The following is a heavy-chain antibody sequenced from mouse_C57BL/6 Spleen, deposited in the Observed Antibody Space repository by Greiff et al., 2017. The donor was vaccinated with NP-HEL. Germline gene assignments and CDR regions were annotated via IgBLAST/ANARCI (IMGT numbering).Heavy chain of an antibody. CDR2: IHPNSGST. CDR3: AKYDYDADY. CDR1: GYTFTSYW. J-gene: IGHJ2*01. V-gene: IGHV1-64*01. D-gene: IGHD2-4*01. Sequence: VQLQQSGAELVKPGASVKLSCKASGYTFTSYWMHWVKQRPGQGLEWIGMIHPNSGSTNYNEKFKSKATLTVDKSSSTAYMQLSSLTSEDAAVYYCAKYDYDADYWGQGTTLTVSS.